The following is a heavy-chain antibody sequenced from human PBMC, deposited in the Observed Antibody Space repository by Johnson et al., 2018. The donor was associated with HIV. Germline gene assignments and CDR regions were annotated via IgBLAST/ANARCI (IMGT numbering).Heavy chain of an antibody. V-gene: IGHV3-11*04. CDR1: GFTFSDYY. CDR2: ISSSGSTL. CDR3: ATRDPTYRPGAFDL. Sequence: QMQLVESGGGLVKPGGSLRLSCAASGFTFSDYYMSWIRQAPGKGLEWVSYISSSGSTLYYADSVKGRFIISRDNAKNSLYLQMNSLRAEDTAVYYCATRDPTYRPGAFDLWGQETMVTVSS. J-gene: IGHJ3*01. D-gene: IGHD1-14*01.